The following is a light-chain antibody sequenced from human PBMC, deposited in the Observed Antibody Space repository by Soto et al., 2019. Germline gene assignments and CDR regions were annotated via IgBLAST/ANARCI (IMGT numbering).Light chain of an antibody. J-gene: IGLJ2*01. CDR3: SSYTTSSTLEGVV. CDR1: SSDVGGYNY. Sequence: QSALTQPASVSGSPGQSITISCTGTSSDVGGYNYVSWYQQYPGKAPKLMIYEVSNRPSGVSNRFSGSKSGNTASLTISGLQAEDEADYFCSSYTTSSTLEGVVFGGGTKVTVL. V-gene: IGLV2-14*01. CDR2: EVS.